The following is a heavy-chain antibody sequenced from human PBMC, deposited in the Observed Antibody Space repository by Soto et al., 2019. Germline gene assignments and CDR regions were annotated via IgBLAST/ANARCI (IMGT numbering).Heavy chain of an antibody. CDR3: ARRRRSSSSRGGSFDY. CDR1: GGSFSGYY. V-gene: IGHV4-34*01. CDR2: INHSGST. Sequence: PSETLSLTCAVYGGSFSGYYWSWIRQPPGKGLEWIGEINHSGSTNYNPSLKSRVTISVDTSKNQFSLKLSSVTAADTAVYYCARRRRSSSSRGGSFDYWGQGTLVTVSS. J-gene: IGHJ4*02. D-gene: IGHD6-6*01.